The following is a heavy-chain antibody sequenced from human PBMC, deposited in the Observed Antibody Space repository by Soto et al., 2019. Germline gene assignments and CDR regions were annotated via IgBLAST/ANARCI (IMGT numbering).Heavy chain of an antibody. CDR2: IHYSGST. CDR3: ARHMRAVAAPLAY. D-gene: IGHD6-19*01. CDR1: VAPSEILFTT. Sequence: PSETCPSPALSLVAPSEILFTTGAGSASPPGKGLEWIGSIHYSGSTHYNPSLKSRVTISVDPSKSQFSLNLTSVTPADTSVYYCARHMRAVAAPLAYWGQGTVVTVSS. J-gene: IGHJ4*02. V-gene: IGHV4-39*01.